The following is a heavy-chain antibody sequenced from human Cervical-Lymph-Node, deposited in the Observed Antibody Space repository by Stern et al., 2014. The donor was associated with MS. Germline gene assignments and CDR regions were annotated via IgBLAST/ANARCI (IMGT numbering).Heavy chain of an antibody. Sequence: QVQLVQSGAEVKKPGSSVKVSCQASGGTLISYPISWVRQAPGQGLEWLGGIMRVVGTSDYAHKFQGRVTITADESTTTIYMELRSLKSEDTAVYYCARHLGSHESGWFDPWGQGTLVTVSS. J-gene: IGHJ5*02. V-gene: IGHV1-69*01. CDR1: GGTLISYP. CDR2: IMRVVGTS. CDR3: ARHLGSHESGWFDP. D-gene: IGHD1-26*01.